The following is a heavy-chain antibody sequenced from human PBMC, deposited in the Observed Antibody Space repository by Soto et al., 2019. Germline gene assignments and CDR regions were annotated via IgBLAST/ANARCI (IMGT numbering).Heavy chain of an antibody. J-gene: IGHJ3*02. V-gene: IGHV1-46*01. CDR3: ARGLGFWPAPGDAFGI. CDR2: INPGGGST. Sequence: ASVKVSCKASGYTFTSYYMHWVRQAPGQGLEWMGIINPGGGSTTYAQKFQGRVTMTRDTSTSTVYMQLSSLTSEDTAVYYCARGLGFWPAPGDAFGIWGKGKRVPVSS. CDR1: GYTFTSYY. D-gene: IGHD3-16*01.